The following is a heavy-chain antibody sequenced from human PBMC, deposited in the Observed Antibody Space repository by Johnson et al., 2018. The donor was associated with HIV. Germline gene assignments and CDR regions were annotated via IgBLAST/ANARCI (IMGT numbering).Heavy chain of an antibody. V-gene: IGHV3-43D*03. CDR1: GFTFDDYA. Sequence: VQLVESGGVVVQPGGSLRLSCAASGFTFDDYAMHWVRQAPGKGLEWVSLISWDGGSTYYADSVKGRFTISRDNSKNTLYLQMNSLRAEDTAVYYCARDNIVLMVGGAFDIWGQGTMVTVSS. D-gene: IGHD2-8*01. CDR3: ARDNIVLMVGGAFDI. J-gene: IGHJ3*02. CDR2: ISWDGGST.